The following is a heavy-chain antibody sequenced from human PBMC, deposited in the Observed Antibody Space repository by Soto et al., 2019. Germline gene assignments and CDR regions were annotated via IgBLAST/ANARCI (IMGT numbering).Heavy chain of an antibody. CDR1: GGSFSGYY. D-gene: IGHD2-2*01. V-gene: IGHV4-34*01. J-gene: IGHJ5*02. CDR2: INHSGST. Sequence: QVQLQQWGAGLLKPSETLSLTCAVYGGSFSGYYWSWIRQPPGKGLEWIGEINHSGSTNYSPSLKSRVTISVDTSKNQFSLKLSSVTAADTAVYYCARGGIVVVPAAILGWFDPWGQGTLVTVSS. CDR3: ARGGIVVVPAAILGWFDP.